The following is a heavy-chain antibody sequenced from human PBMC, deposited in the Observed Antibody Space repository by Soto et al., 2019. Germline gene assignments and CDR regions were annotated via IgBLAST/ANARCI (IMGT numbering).Heavy chain of an antibody. CDR3: AREVQQLVRGEDYYYYYGMDV. Sequence: QVQLQESGPGLVKPSQTLSLTCTVSGGSISSGGYYWSWIRQHPGKGLEWIGYIYYSGSTYYNPSHQSRATISVDTSKNQFSLKLSSVAAGGTAVYYCAREVQQLVRGEDYYYYYGMDVWGQGTTVTVSS. CDR1: GGSISSGGYY. V-gene: IGHV4-31*03. J-gene: IGHJ6*02. CDR2: IYYSGST. D-gene: IGHD6-13*01.